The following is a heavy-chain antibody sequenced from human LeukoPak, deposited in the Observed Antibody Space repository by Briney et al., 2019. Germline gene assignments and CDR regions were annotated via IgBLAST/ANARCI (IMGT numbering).Heavy chain of an antibody. D-gene: IGHD2-2*02. CDR3: ATGRTSMEVYLFHY. CDR2: FDPEDGET. J-gene: IGHJ4*02. CDR1: GYTLTELS. Sequence: ASVKVSCKVSGYTLTELSMHWVRQAPGEGLEWMGGFDPEDGETIYAQKFQGRVTMTEDTSTDTAYMELSSLRSEDTAVYYCATGRTSMEVYLFHYWGQGTLVTVSS. V-gene: IGHV1-24*01.